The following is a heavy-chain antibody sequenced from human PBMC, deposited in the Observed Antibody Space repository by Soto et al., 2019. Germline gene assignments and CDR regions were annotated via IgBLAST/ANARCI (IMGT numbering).Heavy chain of an antibody. V-gene: IGHV4-39*01. J-gene: IGHJ4*02. CDR2: IYYSGTT. Sequence: SETLSLTCTVSGDSISSSSHYWGWIRQPPGKGLEWIGSIYYSGTTHYNPSLKSRVIITGDSPKNQFSLKVNSVTAADTAVYSCARHIASSWASFDYWGQGALVTVYS. CDR3: ARHIASSWASFDY. CDR1: GDSISSSSHY. D-gene: IGHD6-13*01.